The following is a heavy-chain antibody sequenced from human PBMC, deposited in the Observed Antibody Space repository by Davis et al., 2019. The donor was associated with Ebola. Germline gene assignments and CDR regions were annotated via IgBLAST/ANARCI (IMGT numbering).Heavy chain of an antibody. CDR3: AGGYQLLYRVYYYYGMDV. Sequence: GESLKISCAASGFTFSSYSMNWVRQAPGKGLEWVSSISSSSSYIYYADSVKGRFTISRDNAKNSLYLQMNSLRAEDTAVYYCAGGYQLLYRVYYYYGMDVWGQGTTVTVSS. D-gene: IGHD2-2*02. J-gene: IGHJ6*02. CDR2: ISSSSSYI. CDR1: GFTFSSYS. V-gene: IGHV3-21*01.